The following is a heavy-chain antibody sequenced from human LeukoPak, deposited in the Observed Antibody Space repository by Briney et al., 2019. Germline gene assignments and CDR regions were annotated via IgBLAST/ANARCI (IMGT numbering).Heavy chain of an antibody. CDR2: IVVGSGNT. D-gene: IGHD6-13*01. CDR3: AATPTIAAAGIIGIDY. CDR1: GFTFTSSA. J-gene: IGHJ4*02. V-gene: IGHV1-58*02. Sequence: SVKVSCKASGFTFTSSAMQWVRQARGQRLEWIGWIVVGSGNTNYAQKFQERVTITRDMSTSTAYMELSSLRSEDTAVYYCAATPTIAAAGIIGIDYWGQGTLVTVSS.